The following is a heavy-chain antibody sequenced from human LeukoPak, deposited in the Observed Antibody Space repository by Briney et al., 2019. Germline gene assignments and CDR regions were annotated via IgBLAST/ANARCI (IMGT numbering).Heavy chain of an antibody. J-gene: IGHJ4*02. CDR1: GYTFPTFV. CDR2: TSAYNGNT. CDR3: ARVASAWNRRATVDY. D-gene: IGHD1-1*01. Sequence: ASVKVSCKASGYTFPTFVSGGVRQAPGQGLGGMGGTSAYNGNTNYARKLQGRVTMTTDTSTSTAYMELRSLRSDDTAVYYCARVASAWNRRATVDYWGQGTLVTVSS. V-gene: IGHV1-18*01.